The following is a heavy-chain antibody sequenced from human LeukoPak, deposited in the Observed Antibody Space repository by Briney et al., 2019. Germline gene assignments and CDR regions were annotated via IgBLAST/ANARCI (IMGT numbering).Heavy chain of an antibody. CDR2: ISWNSGSI. CDR3: AREGPYYGMDV. J-gene: IGHJ6*02. V-gene: IGHV3-9*01. CDR1: GFTFDDYA. D-gene: IGHD2-21*01. Sequence: GRSLRLSCAASGFTFDDYAMHWVRQAPGKGLEWVSGISWNSGSIGYADSVKGRFTISRDNSRNTLHLQLNSLRVEDTAQYYCAREGPYYGMDVWGQGTTVTVS.